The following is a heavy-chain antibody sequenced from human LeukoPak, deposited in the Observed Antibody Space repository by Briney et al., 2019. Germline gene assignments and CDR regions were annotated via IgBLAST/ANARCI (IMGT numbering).Heavy chain of an antibody. CDR3: ARDFRDYDSSGYYYENWFDP. D-gene: IGHD3-22*01. CDR2: ISAYNGNT. Sequence: GASVKVSCKASGYTFTSYGIGRVRQAPGQGLEWMGWISAYNGNTNYAQKLQGRVTMTTDTSTSTAYMELRSLRSDDTAVYYCARDFRDYDSSGYYYENWFDPWGQGTLVTVSS. CDR1: GYTFTSYG. J-gene: IGHJ5*02. V-gene: IGHV1-18*01.